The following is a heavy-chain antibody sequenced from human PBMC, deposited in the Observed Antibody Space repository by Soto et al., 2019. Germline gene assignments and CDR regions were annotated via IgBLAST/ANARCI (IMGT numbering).Heavy chain of an antibody. Sequence: QVQLVQSGAEVKKPGSSVKVSCKASGDTFRKXSIXXXXQAPGQGLEWVGRTIPILGVTNYAKKFQDRVTXXXXXXXXXXXXXXXXXXXXXXXXXXXXXXXYGDDAFEIWGQGTLVTVS. J-gene: IGHJ3*02. V-gene: IGHV1-69*02. CDR1: GDTFRKXS. CDR3: XXXXYGDDAFEI. D-gene: IGHD2-21*01. CDR2: TIPILGVT.